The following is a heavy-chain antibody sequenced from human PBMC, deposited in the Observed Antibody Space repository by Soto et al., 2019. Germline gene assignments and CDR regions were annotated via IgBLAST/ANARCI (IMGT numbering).Heavy chain of an antibody. V-gene: IGHV4-34*01. Sequence: SETLSLTCAVYGGSFSGYYWSWIRQPPGKGLEWIGEINHSGSTNYNPSLKSRVTISVDTSKNQFSLKLSSVTAADTAVYYCASFRSAGIAAAGTAYHRYYYGMDVWGQGTTVTVSS. J-gene: IGHJ6*02. D-gene: IGHD6-13*01. CDR1: GGSFSGYY. CDR2: INHSGST. CDR3: ASFRSAGIAAAGTAYHRYYYGMDV.